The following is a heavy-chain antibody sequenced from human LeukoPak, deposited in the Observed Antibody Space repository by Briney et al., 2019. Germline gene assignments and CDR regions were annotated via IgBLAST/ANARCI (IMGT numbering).Heavy chain of an antibody. CDR2: ISGSGGST. D-gene: IGHD2-15*01. J-gene: IGHJ4*02. CDR3: AKEYCSGGSCYCSR. V-gene: IGHV3-23*01. CDR1: GFTLSNSA. Sequence: GGSLRLSGAASGFTLSNSAMSWVRQAPGKGLEWVSAISGSGGSTYYADSVKGRFTISRDNSKNTLYLQMNSLRAEDTAVYYCAKEYCSGGSCYCSRWGQGTLVTVSS.